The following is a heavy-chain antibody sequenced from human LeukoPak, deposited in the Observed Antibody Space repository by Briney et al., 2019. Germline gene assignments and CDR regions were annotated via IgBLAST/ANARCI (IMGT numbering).Heavy chain of an antibody. Sequence: SETLSLTCAVNGESLRGHYWSWIRQPPGKGLEWIGEINRSGSTNYNPSLKSRVTISVDTSKNQFSLRINSVTAADTAVYYCARGPDILTGYTVDWFDPWGQGTLVTVSS. D-gene: IGHD3-9*01. CDR2: INRSGST. CDR3: ARGPDILTGYTVDWFDP. V-gene: IGHV4-34*01. J-gene: IGHJ5*02. CDR1: GESLRGHY.